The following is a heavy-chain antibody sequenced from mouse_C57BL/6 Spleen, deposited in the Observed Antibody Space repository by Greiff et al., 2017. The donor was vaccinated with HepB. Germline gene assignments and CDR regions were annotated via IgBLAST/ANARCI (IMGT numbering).Heavy chain of an antibody. D-gene: IGHD2-14*01. V-gene: IGHV1-69*01. Sequence: VQLQQPGAELVMPGASVKLSCKASGYTFTSYWMHWVKQRPGQGLEWIGEIDPSDSYTNYNQKFKGKSTLTVDKSSSTAYMQLSSLTSEDSAVYYCARIGGTSAYWGQGTLVTVSA. CDR3: ARIGGTSAY. J-gene: IGHJ3*01. CDR1: GYTFTSYW. CDR2: IDPSDSYT.